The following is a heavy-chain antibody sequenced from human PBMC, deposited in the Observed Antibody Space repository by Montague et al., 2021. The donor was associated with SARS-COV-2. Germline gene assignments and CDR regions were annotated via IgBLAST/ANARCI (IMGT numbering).Heavy chain of an antibody. CDR1: GDSVGGNTAA. D-gene: IGHD4-17*01. Sequence: CAISGDSVGGNTAAWSWIRQSPSVGLEWLVMTNYRSKWTSDYATSVEGRISIDPDTSKNQFFLHLRSVTPEDTGVYYCVRDTGSAQAGFDAWGQGTLVTVSS. CDR2: TNYRSKWTS. CDR3: VRDTGSAQAGFDA. V-gene: IGHV6-1*01. J-gene: IGHJ4*02.